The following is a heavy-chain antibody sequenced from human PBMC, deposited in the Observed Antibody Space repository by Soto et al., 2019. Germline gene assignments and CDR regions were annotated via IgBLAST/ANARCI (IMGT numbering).Heavy chain of an antibody. D-gene: IGHD6-6*01. CDR2: ISAYNGNT. V-gene: IGHV1-18*01. J-gene: IGHJ4*02. CDR3: ARVQEQLVAVALDY. Sequence: ASVKVSCKASGYTFTSYGISWVRQAPGQGLEWMGWISAYNGNTNYAQKLQGRVTMTTDTSTSTAYMELRSLRSDDTAVYYCARVQEQLVAVALDYWGQGTLVTVSS. CDR1: GYTFTSYG.